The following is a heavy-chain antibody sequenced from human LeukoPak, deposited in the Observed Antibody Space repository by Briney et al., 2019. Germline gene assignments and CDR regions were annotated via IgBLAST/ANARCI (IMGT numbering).Heavy chain of an antibody. CDR2: IYYSGST. V-gene: IGHV4-39*07. J-gene: IGHJ5*02. D-gene: IGHD4-17*01. CDR3: ARDYGDYYAGFLGNWFDP. Sequence: PSETLSLTCTVSGGSISSSSYYWGWIRQPPGKGLEWIGSIYYSGSTYYNPSLKSRVTISVDTSKNQFSLKLSSVTAADTAVYYCARDYGDYYAGFLGNWFDPWGQGTLVTVSS. CDR1: GGSISSSSYY.